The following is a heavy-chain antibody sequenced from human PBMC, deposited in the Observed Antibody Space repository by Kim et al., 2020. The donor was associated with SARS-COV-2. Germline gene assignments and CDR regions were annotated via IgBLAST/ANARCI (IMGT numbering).Heavy chain of an antibody. D-gene: IGHD3-10*01. Sequence: SETLSLTCAVYGGSFSGYYWSWIRQPPGKGLEWIGEINHSGSTNYNPSLKSRVTISVDTSKNQFSLKLSSVTAADTAVYYCARGRSIYITMVRGVIRSYFDYWGQGTLVTVSS. CDR1: GGSFSGYY. V-gene: IGHV4-34*01. J-gene: IGHJ4*02. CDR2: INHSGST. CDR3: ARGRSIYITMVRGVIRSYFDY.